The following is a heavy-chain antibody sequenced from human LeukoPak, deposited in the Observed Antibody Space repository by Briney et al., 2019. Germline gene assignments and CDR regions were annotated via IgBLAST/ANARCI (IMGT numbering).Heavy chain of an antibody. V-gene: IGHV3-7*05. J-gene: IGHJ4*02. CDR1: GFSLSNYW. CDR2: VKEDGSER. CDR3: ARGYSYLDY. D-gene: IGHD1-26*01. Sequence: GGSLRLSCGVSGFSLSNYWMTWVRQAPGKGLEWLGSVKEDGSERYHVDSLKGRFTISRDNAKNSLFLQLNSLGAEDTAVYYCARGYSYLDYWGQGALVTVSS.